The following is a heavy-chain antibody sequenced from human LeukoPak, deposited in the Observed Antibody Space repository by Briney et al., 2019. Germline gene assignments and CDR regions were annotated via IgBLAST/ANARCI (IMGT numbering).Heavy chain of an antibody. J-gene: IGHJ4*02. Sequence: SETLSLTCTVSGGSLSSSSYYWGWIRQPPGKGLEWIGSIYYSGSTYYNPSLKSRVTISVDASKNQFSLKLSSVTAADTAVYYCARHGYLEWLLDYWGQGTLVTVSS. V-gene: IGHV4-39*01. CDR1: GGSLSSSSYY. CDR3: ARHGYLEWLLDY. D-gene: IGHD3-3*01. CDR2: IYYSGST.